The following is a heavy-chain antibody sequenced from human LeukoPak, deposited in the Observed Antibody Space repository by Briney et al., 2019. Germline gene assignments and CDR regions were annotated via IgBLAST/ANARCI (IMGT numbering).Heavy chain of an antibody. V-gene: IGHV3-7*01. J-gene: IGHJ4*02. CDR2: INQDGSEK. D-gene: IGHD3-10*01. Sequence: GGSLGLSCAASGFTFSSYWMTWVRQAPGKGLEWVANINQDGSEKYYVDSVRGRFTISRDNAKNSLYLQMNSLRAEDTAVYYCARAGLLWFGESKFDYWGQGTLVTVSS. CDR1: GFTFSSYW. CDR3: ARAGLLWFGESKFDY.